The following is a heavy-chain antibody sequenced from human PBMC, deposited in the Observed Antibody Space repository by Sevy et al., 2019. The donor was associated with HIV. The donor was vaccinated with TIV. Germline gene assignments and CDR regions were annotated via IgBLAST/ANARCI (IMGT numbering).Heavy chain of an antibody. D-gene: IGHD2-2*01. CDR2: INESGIT. J-gene: IGHJ5*02. Sequence: SETLSLTCAVHDGSFSGYYWNWIRQLPGKGLEWIGEINESGITYYNPSLKSRVTISVDTFKKHFSLKLNSVTAVDSAVYFCARSPPVVVVPGAPSWFDPWGQGTLVTVSS. V-gene: IGHV4-34*01. CDR1: DGSFSGYY. CDR3: ARSPPVVVVPGAPSWFDP.